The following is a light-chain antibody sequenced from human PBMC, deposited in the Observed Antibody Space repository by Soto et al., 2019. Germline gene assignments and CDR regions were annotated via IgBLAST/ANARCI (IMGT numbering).Light chain of an antibody. Sequence: QSALTQPASVSGSPGQSITISCTGANSDVGNYNLVSWYQQHPDRAPKLIIYEGSNRPSGVSNRFSGSKSGNTASLTISGLQAEDEADYYCSSYTSSSTLGVFGGGTKLTVL. J-gene: IGLJ2*01. CDR1: NSDVGNYNL. V-gene: IGLV2-14*02. CDR3: SSYTSSSTLGV. CDR2: EGS.